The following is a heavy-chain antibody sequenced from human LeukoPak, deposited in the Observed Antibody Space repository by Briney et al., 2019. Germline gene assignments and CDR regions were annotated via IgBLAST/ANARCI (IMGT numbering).Heavy chain of an antibody. Sequence: GGSLRLSCAASGFSGGSNYMNWVRQAPGKGLECVSVIFSRGGTYYADSVKGRFTISRHNSKNTLYLQMNSLRVEDTAVYYCTSRSPTSYSDYWGQGTLVTVSS. V-gene: IGHV3-53*04. J-gene: IGHJ4*02. CDR2: IFSRGGT. D-gene: IGHD1-1*01. CDR3: TSRSPTSYSDY. CDR1: GFSGGSNY.